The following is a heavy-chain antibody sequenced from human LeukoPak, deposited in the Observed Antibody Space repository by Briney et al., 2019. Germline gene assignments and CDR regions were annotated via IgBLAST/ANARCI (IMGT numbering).Heavy chain of an antibody. D-gene: IGHD6-13*01. CDR2: ISYDGSNK. V-gene: IGHV3-30*18. J-gene: IGHJ4*02. CDR1: GFTFSSYG. Sequence: GGSLRLSCAASGFTFSSYGTHWVRQAPGKGLEWVAVISYDGSNKYYADSVKGRFTISRDNSKNTLYLQMSSLRVEDTAVYVCAKDSNRGHSSNSPDHWGQGTLVTVSS. CDR3: AKDSNRGHSSNSPDH.